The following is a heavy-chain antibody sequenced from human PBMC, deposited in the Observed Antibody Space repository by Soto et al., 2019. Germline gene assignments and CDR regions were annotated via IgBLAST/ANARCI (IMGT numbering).Heavy chain of an antibody. D-gene: IGHD2-15*01. CDR1: GYTYTGYY. V-gene: IGHV1-2*04. CDR2: INPNSGGT. Sequence: ASVKVACKTSGYTYTGYYMRWVRQDHGQGLEWMGWINPNSGGTNYAQKFQGWVTMTRDTSISTAYMELSRLRSDDTAVYYCARDDCSGGSCYFDYWGQGTLVTVSS. J-gene: IGHJ4*02. CDR3: ARDDCSGGSCYFDY.